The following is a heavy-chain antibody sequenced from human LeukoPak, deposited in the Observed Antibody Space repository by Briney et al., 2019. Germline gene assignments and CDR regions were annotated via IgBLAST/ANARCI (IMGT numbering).Heavy chain of an antibody. CDR2: ISGSGGST. CDR3: AKVPGGFGELHGAFDI. V-gene: IGHV3-23*01. CDR1: GFTFSSYA. Sequence: GGSLRLSCAASGFTFSSYAISWVRQAPGKGLESVSAISGSGGSTYYADSVKGRFTISRDNSKNTLYLQMNSLRAEDTAVYYCAKVPGGFGELHGAFDIWGQGTMVTVSS. D-gene: IGHD3-10*01. J-gene: IGHJ3*02.